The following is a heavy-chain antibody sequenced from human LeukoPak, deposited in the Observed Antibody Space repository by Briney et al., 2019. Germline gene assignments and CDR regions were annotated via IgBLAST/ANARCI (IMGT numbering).Heavy chain of an antibody. CDR2: INPNSGGT. V-gene: IGHV1-2*02. D-gene: IGHD6-19*01. J-gene: IGHJ4*02. Sequence: ASVKVSCKASGYTFTGYYMHWVRQAPGQGLEWMGWINPNSGGTNYAQKFQDRVTLTRDTSISTAYMELSSLRSDDTAIYYCAKVAALAGIGWGDFDYWGQGTLVTVSS. CDR1: GYTFTGYY. CDR3: AKVAALAGIGWGDFDY.